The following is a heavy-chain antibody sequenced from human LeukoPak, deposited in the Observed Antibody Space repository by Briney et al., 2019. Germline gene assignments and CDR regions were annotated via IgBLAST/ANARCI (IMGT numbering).Heavy chain of an antibody. Sequence: GGSLRLSCAASGFTVNSNYINWVRQAPGKGLEWVSYISSSSTAIYYADSVKGRFTISRDNAKNSLYLQMNSLRAEDTAVYYCARDGDSYDSTYWGPATLVTVSS. J-gene: IGHJ4*02. D-gene: IGHD3-22*01. CDR2: ISSSSTAI. CDR1: GFTVNSNY. CDR3: ARDGDSYDSTY. V-gene: IGHV3-48*01.